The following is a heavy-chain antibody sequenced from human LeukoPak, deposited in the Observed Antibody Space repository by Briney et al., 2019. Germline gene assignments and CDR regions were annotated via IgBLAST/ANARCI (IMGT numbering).Heavy chain of an antibody. Sequence: SQTLSLTCAISGDSVSSNSAAWNWIRQSPSRGLEWLGRTYYRSKWYNDYAVSVKSRISINPDTSKNQFSLQLNSVTPEDTAVYHCAREPNLRYFDWLSNNWFDPWGQGTLVIVSS. J-gene: IGHJ5*02. CDR1: GDSVSSNSAA. D-gene: IGHD3-9*01. CDR3: AREPNLRYFDWLSNNWFDP. V-gene: IGHV6-1*01. CDR2: TYYRSKWYN.